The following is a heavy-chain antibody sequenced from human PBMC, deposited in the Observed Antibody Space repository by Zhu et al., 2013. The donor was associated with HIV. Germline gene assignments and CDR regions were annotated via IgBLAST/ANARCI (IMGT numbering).Heavy chain of an antibody. CDR3: ARDMTSANYYLEGYGMDV. CDR1: GGTFSSYA. D-gene: IGHD3-22*01. J-gene: IGHJ6*02. V-gene: IGHV1-69*06. CDR2: IIPIFGTA. Sequence: QVQLVQSGAEVKKPGSSVKVSCKASGGTFSSYAISWVRQAPGQGLEWMGGIIPIFGTANYAQKFQGRVTITADKRTNTVYLELSSLRSEDTAVYYCARDMTSANYYLEGYGMDVWGQGTTVTVSS.